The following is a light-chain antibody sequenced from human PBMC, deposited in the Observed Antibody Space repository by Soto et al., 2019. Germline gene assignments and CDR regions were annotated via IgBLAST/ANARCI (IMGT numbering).Light chain of an antibody. V-gene: IGLV3-1*01. Sequence: SYELTQPPSVSVSPGQTASITCSGDKLGDKYACWYQQKPGQSPVLVIYQDSKRPSGIPERFSGSNSGNTATLDISGTQAMDEADYYCQAWDSRTVVFGGGTKLTAL. CDR3: QAWDSRTVV. J-gene: IGLJ2*01. CDR2: QDS. CDR1: KLGDKY.